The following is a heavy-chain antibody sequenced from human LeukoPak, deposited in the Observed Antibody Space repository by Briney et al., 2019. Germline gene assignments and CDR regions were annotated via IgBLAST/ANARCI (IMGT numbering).Heavy chain of an antibody. J-gene: IGHJ4*02. CDR3: ARDGQLGGYFDY. CDR1: GFTFSSYS. V-gene: IGHV3-21*01. Sequence: PGGSLRLSCAASGFTFSSYSMNWVRQAPGEGLEWVSSISSSSSYIYYADSVKGRFTISRDNAKNSLYLQMNSLRAEDTAVYYCARDGQLGGYFDYWGQGTLVTVSS. CDR2: ISSSSSYI. D-gene: IGHD6-6*01.